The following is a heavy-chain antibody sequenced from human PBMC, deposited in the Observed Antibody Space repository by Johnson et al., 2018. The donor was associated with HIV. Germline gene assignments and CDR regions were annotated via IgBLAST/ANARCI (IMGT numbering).Heavy chain of an antibody. Sequence: QVHLVESGGGVVQPGRSLRLSCAASGFSFSNYAMHWVRQAPGKGLEWAAVISKDGSSAYYADSVKGRFTISRDNSKNTLFLEMNSLRVEDTAVYYCARDHSGWWAWALDIWGQGTMGTVSS. CDR1: GFSFSNYA. D-gene: IGHD6-19*01. CDR2: ISKDGSSA. V-gene: IGHV3-30*04. J-gene: IGHJ3*02. CDR3: ARDHSGWWAWALDI.